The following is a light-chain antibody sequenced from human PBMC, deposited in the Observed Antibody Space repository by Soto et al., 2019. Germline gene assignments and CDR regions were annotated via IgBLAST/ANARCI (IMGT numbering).Light chain of an antibody. Sequence: DIQMTQSPSSLSASVGDRVTITCQASQDISNYLNWYQQKPGKAPKLLIYDASNLETGVPSRFSGSGSGTDFTFTISSLQPEDIATYYCLQHHSFPRTFGQGTKVEV. CDR2: DAS. V-gene: IGKV1-33*01. CDR1: QDISNY. CDR3: LQHHSFPRT. J-gene: IGKJ1*01.